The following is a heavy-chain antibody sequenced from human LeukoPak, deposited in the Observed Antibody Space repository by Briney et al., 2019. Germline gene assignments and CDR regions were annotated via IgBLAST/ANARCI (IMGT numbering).Heavy chain of an antibody. CDR1: GFTFSSYG. CDR3: VKSDSGIYYVLDY. D-gene: IGHD1-26*01. CDR2: ISYDGSNK. V-gene: IGHV3-30*18. J-gene: IGHJ4*02. Sequence: TGGSLRLSCAASGFTFSSYGMHWARQAPGKGLEWVAVISYDGSNKYYADSVKGRFTISRDNSKNTLYLQMNSLRAEDTAVYYCVKSDSGIYYVLDYWGQGTLVTVSS.